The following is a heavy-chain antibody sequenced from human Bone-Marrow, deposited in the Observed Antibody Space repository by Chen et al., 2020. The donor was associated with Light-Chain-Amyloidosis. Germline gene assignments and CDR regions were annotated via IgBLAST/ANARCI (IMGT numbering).Heavy chain of an antibody. CDR3: ARMSFFETSDALDV. J-gene: IGHJ3*01. D-gene: IGHD3-9*01. Sequence: QVTVKESGPALVKPTQTLTLTCTFSGFSLSSNGMRLNWIRQPPGKALEWLARIDWDGDKYSTPSLETRRTISKDPSKNQVVLTMTNMDPVDTATYYCARMSFFETSDALDVWGQGTMITVSS. CDR2: IDWDGDK. CDR1: GFSLSSNGMR. V-gene: IGHV2-70*04.